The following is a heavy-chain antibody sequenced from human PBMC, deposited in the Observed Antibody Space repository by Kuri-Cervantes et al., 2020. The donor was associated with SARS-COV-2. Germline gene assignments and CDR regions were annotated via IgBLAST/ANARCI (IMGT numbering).Heavy chain of an antibody. J-gene: IGHJ4*02. CDR2: SRMCT. CDR3: AREEGGELGEAFDY. Sequence: GESLKISCAISGFTFSDYSMNWIRQAPGKGLECIPYSRMCTNYLYSLRGRFATSRDNAKNSLCLQMNSLRAEDTAVYYCAREEGGELGEAFDYWGQGALVTVSS. D-gene: IGHD7-27*01. V-gene: IGHV3-11*06. CDR1: GFTFSDYS.